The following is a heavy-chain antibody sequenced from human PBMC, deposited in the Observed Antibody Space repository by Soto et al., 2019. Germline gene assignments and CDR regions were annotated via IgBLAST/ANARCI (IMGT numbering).Heavy chain of an antibody. CDR2: IWYDGSNK. D-gene: IGHD5-18*01. Sequence: QVQLVESGGGVVQPGRSLRLSCAASGFTFSSYGMHWVRQAPGKGLEWVAVIWYDGSNKYHADSVKGRFTISRDNSKNSGYLQMYSLRAEGTAVYYCARVPYPDGYGYGGAFAFWGQGARGTFSS. V-gene: IGHV3-33*01. CDR3: ARVPYPDGYGYGGAFAF. CDR1: GFTFSSYG. J-gene: IGHJ3*01.